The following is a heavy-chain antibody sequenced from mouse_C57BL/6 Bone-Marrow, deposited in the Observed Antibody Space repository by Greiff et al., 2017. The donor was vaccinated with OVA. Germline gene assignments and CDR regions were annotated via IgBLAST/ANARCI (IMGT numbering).Heavy chain of an antibody. Sequence: VQLQQPGAELVKPGASVKVSCKASGYTFTSYWMHWVKQRPGQGLEWIGRIHPSDSDTNYNQKFKGKATLTVDKSSSTAYMQLSSLTSEDAAVYYCAIEGGDEYDGVPWFAYWGQGTLVTVSA. CDR2: IHPSDSDT. CDR1: GYTFTSYW. D-gene: IGHD2-4*01. CDR3: AIEGGDEYDGVPWFAY. V-gene: IGHV1-74*01. J-gene: IGHJ3*01.